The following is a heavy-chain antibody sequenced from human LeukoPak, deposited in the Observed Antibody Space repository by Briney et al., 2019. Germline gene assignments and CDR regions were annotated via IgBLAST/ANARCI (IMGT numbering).Heavy chain of an antibody. J-gene: IGHJ4*02. D-gene: IGHD3-22*01. Sequence: GGSLRLSCAASGFTFSSHGMHWVRQAPGKGLEWVSIIWYDGSDEYYADSVKGRFTISRDNSKNTLYLQMNSLIAEDTAVYSCARDGGYHSSGPFDYWGQGTLVTVSS. CDR3: ARDGGYHSSGPFDY. V-gene: IGHV3-33*01. CDR2: IWYDGSDE. CDR1: GFTFSSHG.